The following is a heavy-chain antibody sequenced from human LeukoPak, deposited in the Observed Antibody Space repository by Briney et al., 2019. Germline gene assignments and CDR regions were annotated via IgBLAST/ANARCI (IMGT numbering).Heavy chain of an antibody. J-gene: IGHJ3*02. CDR3: ASSLWSGYYSAFDI. Sequence: PSETLSLTCTVSGGSISSHYWSWIRQPPGKGLEWIGYIYYSGSTNYNPSLKSRVTISVDTSKNQFSLKLSSVTAADTAVYYCASSLWSGYYSAFDIWGQGTMVTVSS. V-gene: IGHV4-59*11. CDR1: GGSISSHY. D-gene: IGHD3-3*01. CDR2: IYYSGST.